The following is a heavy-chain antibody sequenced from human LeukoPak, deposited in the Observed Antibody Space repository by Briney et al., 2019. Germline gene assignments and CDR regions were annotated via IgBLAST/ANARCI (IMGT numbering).Heavy chain of an antibody. CDR1: GGTFSSYA. CDR2: ISAYNGNT. Sequence: GASVKVSCKASGGTFSSYAISWVRQAPGQGLEWTGWISAYNGNTNYAQKLQGRVTVTRDTSTSTVHMELSGLRSEDTAVYYCARDQEGFDYWGQGTLVTVSS. CDR3: ARDQEGFDY. V-gene: IGHV1-18*01. J-gene: IGHJ4*02.